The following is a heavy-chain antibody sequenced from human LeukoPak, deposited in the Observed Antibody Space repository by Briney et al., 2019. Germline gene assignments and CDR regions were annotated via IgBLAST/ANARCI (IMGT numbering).Heavy chain of an antibody. CDR1: GYTFTSYA. Sequence: ASVKVSCKASGYTFTSYAMHWVRQAPGQSLEWMGWINAGNGNTKYSQKFQGRVTITRDTSASTAYMELSSLRSEDTAVYYCARVAGLSDAFDIWGQGTMVTVSS. V-gene: IGHV1-3*01. CDR3: ARVAGLSDAFDI. D-gene: IGHD2-15*01. CDR2: INAGNGNT. J-gene: IGHJ3*02.